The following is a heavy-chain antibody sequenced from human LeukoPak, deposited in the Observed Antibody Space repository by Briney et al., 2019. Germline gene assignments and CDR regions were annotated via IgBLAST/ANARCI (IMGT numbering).Heavy chain of an antibody. CDR2: TCYRSKWYN. CDR1: GDSVSSNSAA. J-gene: IGHJ4*02. Sequence: SQTLSLTFAISGDSVSSNSAAWNWIRQSPSRGLEWLGSTCYRSKWYNDYAVSEKSRITINPDTPNNQFSLQLNSVTPEDMAVYYCARGGMGRADYYFDYWGQGTLVTVSS. V-gene: IGHV6-1*01. D-gene: IGHD1-14*01. CDR3: ARGGMGRADYYFDY.